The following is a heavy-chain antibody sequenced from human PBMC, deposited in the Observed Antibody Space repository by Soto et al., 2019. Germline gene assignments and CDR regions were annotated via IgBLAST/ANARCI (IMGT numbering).Heavy chain of an antibody. CDR2: IYYSGST. CDR1: GGSISSSSYY. CDR3: ARLSVGATDGSMYFDY. D-gene: IGHD1-26*01. V-gene: IGHV4-39*01. Sequence: SETLSLTCTVSGGSISSSSYYWGWIRQPPGKGLEWIGSIYYSGSTYYNPSLKSRVTISVDTSKNQFSLKLSSVTAADTAVYYCARLSVGATDGSMYFDYWGQGTLVTVSS. J-gene: IGHJ4*02.